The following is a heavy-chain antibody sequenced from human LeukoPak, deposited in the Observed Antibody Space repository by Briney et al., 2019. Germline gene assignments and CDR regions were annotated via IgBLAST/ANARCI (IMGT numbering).Heavy chain of an antibody. J-gene: IGHJ6*02. V-gene: IGHV1-8*01. CDR2: MNPNSGNT. CDR1: GYTFTSYG. CDR3: AGLIGGSGSYYKSYYYYGMDV. Sequence: ASVKVSCKASGYTFTSYGINWVRQATGQGLEWMGWMNPNSGNTGYAQKFQGRVTMTRNTSISTAYMELSSLRSEDTAVYYCAGLIGGSGSYYKSYYYYGMDVWGQGTTVTVSS. D-gene: IGHD3-10*01.